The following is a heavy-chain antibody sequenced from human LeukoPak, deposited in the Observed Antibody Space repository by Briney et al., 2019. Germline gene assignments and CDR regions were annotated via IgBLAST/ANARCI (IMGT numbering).Heavy chain of an antibody. J-gene: IGHJ4*02. Sequence: PGGSLRLSCAASGFTFSSYWMHWVRQAPGKGLEWVAVIWYDGSNKYYADSVKGRFTISRDNSKNTLYLQMNSLRAEDTAVYYCARDPSYDSSGYVPPDWGQGTLVTVSS. D-gene: IGHD3-22*01. CDR1: GFTFSSYW. CDR3: ARDPSYDSSGYVPPD. V-gene: IGHV3-33*08. CDR2: IWYDGSNK.